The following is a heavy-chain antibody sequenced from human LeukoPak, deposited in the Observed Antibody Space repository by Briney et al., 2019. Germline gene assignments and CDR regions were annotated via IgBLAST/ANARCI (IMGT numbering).Heavy chain of an antibody. J-gene: IGHJ5*02. V-gene: IGHV4-39*07. Sequence: SETLSLTCTVSGGSISSSSYYWGWIRQPPGKGLEWIGSIYYSGSTYYNPSLKSRVTISVDTSKNQFSLKLSSVTAADTAVYYCARSENYYGSGSTWGQGTLVTVSS. CDR1: GGSISSSSYY. CDR3: ARSENYYGSGST. D-gene: IGHD3-10*01. CDR2: IYYSGST.